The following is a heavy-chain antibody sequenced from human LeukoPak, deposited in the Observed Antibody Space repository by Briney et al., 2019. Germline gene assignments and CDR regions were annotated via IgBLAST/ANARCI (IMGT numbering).Heavy chain of an antibody. CDR3: AKEPKPRPTVGYFQH. V-gene: IGHV3-23*01. Sequence: PGGSLRLSCAASGFTFSSYAMSWVRQAPGKGLEWVSVISGSGGTTYYADSVKGRFTISRDNSKNTLYLQMNSLRAEDTAVYYCAKEPKPRPTVGYFQHWGQGTLVTVSS. J-gene: IGHJ1*01. D-gene: IGHD1-14*01. CDR1: GFTFSSYA. CDR2: ISGSGGTT.